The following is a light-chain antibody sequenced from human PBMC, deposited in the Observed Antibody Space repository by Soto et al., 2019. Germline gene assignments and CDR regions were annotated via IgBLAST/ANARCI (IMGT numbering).Light chain of an antibody. CDR2: DAS. Sequence: DIQMTQSPSTLSASVGDRVTITRRASQSLINWLAWYQQKPGKAPKLLIYDASSLEGGVPSRFSGSGSGTEFTLTISSLQPDDFATYYCQQYSGYPWTFGQGTKVEI. CDR3: QQYSGYPWT. J-gene: IGKJ1*01. CDR1: QSLINW. V-gene: IGKV1-5*01.